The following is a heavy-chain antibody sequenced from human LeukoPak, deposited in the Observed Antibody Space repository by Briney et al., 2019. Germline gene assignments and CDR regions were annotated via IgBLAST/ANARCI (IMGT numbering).Heavy chain of an antibody. CDR1: GGSISSYY. Sequence: SETLFLSCTVSGGSISSYYWSWIRQPAGKGLEWIGRIYTSGSTNYNPSLKSRVTMSVDTSKNQFSLKLSSVTAADTAVYYCAREEYSSGPFGLDVWGQGTTVTVSS. CDR2: IYTSGST. V-gene: IGHV4-4*07. D-gene: IGHD6-19*01. J-gene: IGHJ6*02. CDR3: AREEYSSGPFGLDV.